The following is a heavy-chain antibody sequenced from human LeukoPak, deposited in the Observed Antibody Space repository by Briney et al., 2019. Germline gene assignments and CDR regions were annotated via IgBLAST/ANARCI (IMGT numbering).Heavy chain of an antibody. CDR3: ARSGNGGIRLWAFDI. D-gene: IGHD4-23*01. J-gene: IGHJ3*02. Sequence: PSETLSLTCTVSGGSISSGSYYWSWIRQLAGKGLEWIGRIYTSGSTNYNPSLKSRVTISVDTSKNQFSLKLSSVTAADTAVYYCARSGNGGIRLWAFDIWGQGTMVTVSS. CDR1: GGSISSGSYY. V-gene: IGHV4-61*02. CDR2: IYTSGST.